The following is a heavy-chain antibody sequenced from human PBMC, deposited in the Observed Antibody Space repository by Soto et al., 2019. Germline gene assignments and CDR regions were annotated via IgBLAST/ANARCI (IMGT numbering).Heavy chain of an antibody. V-gene: IGHV3-48*01. Sequence: EVQLVESGGGLVQPGGSLRLSCAASGFTFSSYSMNWVRQAPGKGLEWVSYISSSSSTIYYADSVKGRFTISRDNAKNSLYLQMNSLRAEDTAVYYCAREAEPLCSGGSCYLLKDAFDIWGQGTMVTVSS. CDR1: GFTFSSYS. J-gene: IGHJ3*02. CDR3: AREAEPLCSGGSCYLLKDAFDI. D-gene: IGHD2-15*01. CDR2: ISSSSSTI.